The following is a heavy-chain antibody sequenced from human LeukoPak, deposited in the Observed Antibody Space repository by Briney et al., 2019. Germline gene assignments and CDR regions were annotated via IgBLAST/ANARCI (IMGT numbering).Heavy chain of an antibody. Sequence: GASVKVSSKASRYTFTSYGISSVRQSPGQGLEGMGWISAYNGNTNYAQKLQGRVTMTTDTSTSTAYMELRSLRSDDTAVYYCARGLDSSSWGSYYYMDVWGKGTTVTVSS. D-gene: IGHD6-13*01. J-gene: IGHJ6*03. V-gene: IGHV1-18*01. CDR2: ISAYNGNT. CDR1: RYTFTSYG. CDR3: ARGLDSSSWGSYYYMDV.